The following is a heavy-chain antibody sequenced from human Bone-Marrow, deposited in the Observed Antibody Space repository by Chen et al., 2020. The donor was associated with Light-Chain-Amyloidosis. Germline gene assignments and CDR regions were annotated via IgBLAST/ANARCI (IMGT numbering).Heavy chain of an antibody. J-gene: IGHJ4*02. Sequence: QVQLQESVPGLVKPSETLSLTCTVSGGFINNYYWSWIRQPAGKGLQLIGRVHTSGSSNYTPSVRSRVTMSVDASKKNFFLILTSVTAADTAVYYCARGSVVYGFDYWGQGILVSVSS. CDR3: ARGSVVYGFDY. D-gene: IGHD2-8*01. CDR2: VHTSGSS. CDR1: GGFINNYY. V-gene: IGHV4-4*07.